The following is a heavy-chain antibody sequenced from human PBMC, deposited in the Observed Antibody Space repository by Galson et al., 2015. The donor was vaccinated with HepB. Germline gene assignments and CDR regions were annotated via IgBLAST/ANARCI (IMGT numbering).Heavy chain of an antibody. CDR2: INPSGGST. Sequence: SVKVSCKASGYTFTSYYMHWVRQAPGQGLEWMGIINPSGGSTSYAQKFQGRVTMTRDTSTSTVYMELSSLRSEDTAVYYCASPVGATEAFDIWGQGTMVTVSS. D-gene: IGHD1-26*01. CDR3: ASPVGATEAFDI. CDR1: GYTFTSYY. J-gene: IGHJ3*02. V-gene: IGHV1-46*01.